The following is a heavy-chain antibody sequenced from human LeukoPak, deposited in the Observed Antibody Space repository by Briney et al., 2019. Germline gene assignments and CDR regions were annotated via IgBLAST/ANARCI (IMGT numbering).Heavy chain of an antibody. CDR2: IWSDKSNK. D-gene: IGHD4-11*01. CDR3: AKVAQRGFDYSNSLEY. J-gene: IGHJ4*02. V-gene: IGHV3-33*06. Sequence: PGGSLRLSCAASGFIFNHHAMHWVRQAPGKGLEWVAVIWSDKSNKFYADSVRGRFTISRDDSRKTVYLQMERMTAEDTAIYYCAKVAQRGFDYSNSLEYWGQGVLVTVAS. CDR1: GFIFNHHA.